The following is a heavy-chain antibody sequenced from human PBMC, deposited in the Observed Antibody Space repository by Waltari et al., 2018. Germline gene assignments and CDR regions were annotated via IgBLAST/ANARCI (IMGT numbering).Heavy chain of an antibody. CDR2: ISYDGSNK. J-gene: IGHJ4*02. V-gene: IGHV3-30-3*01. CDR1: GFTFSSYA. CDR3: ARDQSFDY. Sequence: QVQLVESGGGVVQPGRSLRLSCAASGFTFSSYAMHWVRQAPGKGLEWVAVISYDGSNKYYADSVKGRFTISRDNSKNTLYLQMNSRRAEDTAVYYCARDQSFDYWGQGTLVTVSS.